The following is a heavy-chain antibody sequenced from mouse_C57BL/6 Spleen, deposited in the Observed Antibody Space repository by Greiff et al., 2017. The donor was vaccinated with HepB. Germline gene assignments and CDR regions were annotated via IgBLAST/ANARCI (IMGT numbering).Heavy chain of an antibody. CDR1: GYTFTDYE. J-gene: IGHJ2*01. Sequence: VQLQESGAELVRPGATVTLSCKASGYTFTDYEMHWVKQTPVHGLEWIGAIDPETGGTAYNQKFKGKAILTADKSSSTAYMELRSLTSEDSAVYYCTRGGGVWYDFDYWGQGTTLTVSS. CDR2: IDPETGGT. V-gene: IGHV1-15*01. CDR3: TRGGGVWYDFDY. D-gene: IGHD2-10*02.